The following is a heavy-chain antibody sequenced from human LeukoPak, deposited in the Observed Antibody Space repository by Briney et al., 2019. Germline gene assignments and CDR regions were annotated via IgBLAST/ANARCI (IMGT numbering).Heavy chain of an antibody. V-gene: IGHV3-15*05. Sequence: GGSLRLSCAASGFIFSNAWMTWVRQAPGKGLEWVGRFKSKTDGGTTDYAAPVKGRFTISRDNAKNTLHLQMNSLRAEDSAVYYCARDLMHSANWGQGTLVTVSS. CDR3: ARDLMHSAN. CDR2: FKSKTDGGTT. J-gene: IGHJ4*02. D-gene: IGHD3-10*01. CDR1: GFIFSNAW.